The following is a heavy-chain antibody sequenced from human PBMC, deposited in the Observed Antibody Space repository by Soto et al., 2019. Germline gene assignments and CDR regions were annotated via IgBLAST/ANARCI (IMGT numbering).Heavy chain of an antibody. D-gene: IGHD1-1*01. Sequence: GASVTVSCTSSGGTFSSYAISWVRQAPGQGLEWMGGIIPIFGTANYAQKFQGRVTITADESTSTAYMELSSLRSEDTAVYYCARDRVEMATTQYYYYYYGMDVWGQGTTVTVSS. V-gene: IGHV1-69*13. CDR1: GGTFSSYA. CDR2: IIPIFGTA. J-gene: IGHJ6*02. CDR3: ARDRVEMATTQYYYYYYGMDV.